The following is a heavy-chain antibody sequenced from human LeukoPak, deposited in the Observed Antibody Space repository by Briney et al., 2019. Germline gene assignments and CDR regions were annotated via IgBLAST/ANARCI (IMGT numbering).Heavy chain of an antibody. D-gene: IGHD3-22*01. J-gene: IGHJ4*02. Sequence: GGSLRLSCVASGFTFSSYWMSWVRQAPGKGLQWVANIKEDGSGIYYVDSVEGRFTISRDNAKNSLYLQMNSLRAEDTAVYYCAREYYYDSSGFPADWGQGTLVTVSS. V-gene: IGHV3-7*01. CDR2: IKEDGSGI. CDR3: AREYYYDSSGFPAD. CDR1: GFTFSSYW.